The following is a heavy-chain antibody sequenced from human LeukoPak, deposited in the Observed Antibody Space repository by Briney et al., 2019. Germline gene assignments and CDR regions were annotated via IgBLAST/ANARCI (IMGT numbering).Heavy chain of an antibody. CDR1: GFTFSSYG. CDR2: IRYDGSNK. Sequence: GGSLRLSCAASGFTFSSYGMHWVRQAPGKGLEWVAFIRYDGSNKYYADSVKGRFTISRGNSKNTLYLQMNSLRAEDTAVYYCARWRGGMGLLNPPYFDYWGLGTLVTVSS. CDR3: ARWRGGMGLLNPPYFDY. V-gene: IGHV3-30*02. D-gene: IGHD3-3*01. J-gene: IGHJ4*02.